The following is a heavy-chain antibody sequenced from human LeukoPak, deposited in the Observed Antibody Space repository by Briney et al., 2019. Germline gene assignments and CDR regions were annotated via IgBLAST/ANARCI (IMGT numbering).Heavy chain of an antibody. D-gene: IGHD6-13*01. Sequence: GGSLRLSCAASGFTFSSFAVSWVRQAPGKGLEWVSVISGSGDSTYYADSVKGRFTISRDNSKNTLYLQMNGLRAEDTAVYYCATHTGIAVGGRYYWGQGTLVTVSS. CDR2: ISGSGDST. V-gene: IGHV3-23*01. J-gene: IGHJ4*02. CDR3: ATHTGIAVGGRYY. CDR1: GFTFSSFA.